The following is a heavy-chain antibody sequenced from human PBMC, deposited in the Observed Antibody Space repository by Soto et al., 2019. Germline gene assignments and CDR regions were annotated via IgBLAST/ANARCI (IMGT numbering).Heavy chain of an antibody. J-gene: IGHJ4*02. CDR3: ARGYYSGINPSSFDS. V-gene: IGHV1-69*01. D-gene: IGHD1-26*01. Sequence: QLQLVQSGAEVREPGSSVKVSCKASGGTFSSYTVIWVRQAPGQGLEWMGGITPTLNIAKYAEKFQGRVTITADESTSTVNMHLSSLRSEDTAVYFCARGYYSGINPSSFDSWGKGTVVDVSS. CDR1: GGTFSSYT. CDR2: ITPTLNIA.